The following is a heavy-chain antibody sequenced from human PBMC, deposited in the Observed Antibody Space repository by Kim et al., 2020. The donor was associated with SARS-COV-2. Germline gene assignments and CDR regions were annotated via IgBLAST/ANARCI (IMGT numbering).Heavy chain of an antibody. CDR2: IWYDGTTE. CDR1: GFTLSSHG. CDR3: ARDLSFGSLDY. D-gene: IGHD3-16*01. V-gene: IGHV3-33*07. Sequence: GGSLRLSCVASGFTLSSHGMYWVRQAPGKGLEWVSLIWYDGTTENYADDVKGRLTISKDNSGNTLYLQMNSLGAEDTAVYYCARDLSFGSLDYRGQGTQLTVSS. J-gene: IGHJ4*02.